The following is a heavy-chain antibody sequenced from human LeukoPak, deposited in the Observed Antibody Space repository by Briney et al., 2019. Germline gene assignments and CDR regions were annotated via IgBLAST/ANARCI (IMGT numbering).Heavy chain of an antibody. CDR2: VGISGDT. CDR1: GFTFRSYD. Sequence: GGSLRLSCAASGFTFRSYDMHWVRQVTGKGLEWVSAVGISGDTYYAGSVKGRFTISRENAKNSLYLQMNSLTAGDTAVYYCVRGGIQVSGIDEIDYWGQGILVTVSS. J-gene: IGHJ4*02. V-gene: IGHV3-13*01. CDR3: VRGGIQVSGIDEIDY. D-gene: IGHD6-19*01.